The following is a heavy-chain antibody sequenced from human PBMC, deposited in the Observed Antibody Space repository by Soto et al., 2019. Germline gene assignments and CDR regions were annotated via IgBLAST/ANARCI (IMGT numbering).Heavy chain of an antibody. CDR2: IGTAGDT. Sequence: GGSLRLSCAASGFTFSSYDMHWVRQATGKGLEWVSAIGTAGDTYYPGSVKGRFTTSRENAKNSLYLQMNSLRAEDTAVYYCARERKGLVAGTATYYYYYYGMDVWGQGTTVTVSS. J-gene: IGHJ6*02. D-gene: IGHD6-25*01. V-gene: IGHV3-13*01. CDR3: ARERKGLVAGTATYYYYYYGMDV. CDR1: GFTFSSYD.